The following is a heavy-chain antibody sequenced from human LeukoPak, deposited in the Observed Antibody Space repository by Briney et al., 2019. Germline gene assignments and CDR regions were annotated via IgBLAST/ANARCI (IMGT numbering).Heavy chain of an antibody. Sequence: GGSLRLSCVAYAFTFSSYGMHWVRQAPGKGLEWVAVIWYDGSNKYYADSVKGRFTISRDNSKNTLHLQMNSLRAEDTAVYYCAREFGEFDYYYYGMDVWGQGTTDTVSS. V-gene: IGHV3-33*01. D-gene: IGHD3-10*01. CDR2: IWYDGSNK. J-gene: IGHJ6*02. CDR3: AREFGEFDYYYYGMDV. CDR1: AFTFSSYG.